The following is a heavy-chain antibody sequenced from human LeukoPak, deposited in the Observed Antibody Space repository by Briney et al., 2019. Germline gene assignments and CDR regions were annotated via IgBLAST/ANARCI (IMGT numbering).Heavy chain of an antibody. CDR2: INHSGST. D-gene: IGHD6-19*01. CDR1: GGSFSGYY. J-gene: IGHJ4*01. CDR3: ARARGAVAAYFDY. Sequence: PSETLSLTCAVYGGSFSGYYWTWIRQPPGKGLEWLGEINHSGSTNYNPSLKSRVTISVDTSKNQFSLKLSSVTAADTAVYYCARARGAVAAYFDYWGHGTLVTVSS. V-gene: IGHV4-34*01.